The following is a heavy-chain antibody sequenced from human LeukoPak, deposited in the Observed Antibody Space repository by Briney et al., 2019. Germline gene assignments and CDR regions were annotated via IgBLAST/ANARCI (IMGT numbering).Heavy chain of an antibody. J-gene: IGHJ4*02. CDR2: IYYSGST. CDR3: ARYDSSGYYPLRY. Sequence: SETLSLACTVSGGSISSGDYHWSWIRQPPGKSLEWIGYIYYSGSTYYNPSLKSRVTISVDTSKNQFSLKLSSVTAADTAVYYCARYDSSGYYPLRYWGQGTLVTVSS. CDR1: GGSISSGDYH. D-gene: IGHD3-22*01. V-gene: IGHV4-30-4*01.